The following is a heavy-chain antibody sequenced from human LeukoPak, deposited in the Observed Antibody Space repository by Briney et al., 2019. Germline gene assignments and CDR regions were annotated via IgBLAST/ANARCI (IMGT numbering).Heavy chain of an antibody. CDR3: ARISSSWSDY. CDR1: GFTFSNYW. V-gene: IGHV3-7*01. J-gene: IGHJ4*02. CDR2: IKQDGSEK. Sequence: GGSLRLSCAASGFTFSNYWMTWVRQAPGKGLEWVADIKQDGSEKLYVKSVRGRFTISRDNAKMSLFPQMNSLRAEDTAVYYCARISSSWSDYWVQGTLVTVSS. D-gene: IGHD6-13*01.